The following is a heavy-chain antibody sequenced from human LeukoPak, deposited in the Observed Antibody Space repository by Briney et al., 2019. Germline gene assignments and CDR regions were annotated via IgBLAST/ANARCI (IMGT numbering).Heavy chain of an antibody. Sequence: SETLSLTCAVYGGSLSGYYWSWIRQPPGKGLEWIGEINHSGSTNYNPSLKSRVTMSVDTSKNQFSLKLSSVTAADTAVYYCARGQSIVGATGDYWGQGTLVTVSS. D-gene: IGHD1-26*01. V-gene: IGHV4-34*01. CDR2: INHSGST. J-gene: IGHJ4*02. CDR3: ARGQSIVGATGDY. CDR1: GGSLSGYY.